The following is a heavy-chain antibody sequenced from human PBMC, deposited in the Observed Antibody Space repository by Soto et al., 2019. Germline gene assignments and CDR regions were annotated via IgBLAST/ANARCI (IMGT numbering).Heavy chain of an antibody. CDR3: VRGTPTPGLDY. CDR2: VNPKGGDS. V-gene: IGHV1-46*01. Sequence: QGQLVQSGAEMKTPGASVEVSCKASGYRFVDYYIHWVRQAPGQGLEWMGIVNPKGGDSRYAQKFQGRVTMTVDTSTSTVYMDLRSLTSEDTAVYFCVRGTPTPGLDYWGQGTLVTVSS. CDR1: GYRFVDYY. J-gene: IGHJ4*02. D-gene: IGHD1-7*01.